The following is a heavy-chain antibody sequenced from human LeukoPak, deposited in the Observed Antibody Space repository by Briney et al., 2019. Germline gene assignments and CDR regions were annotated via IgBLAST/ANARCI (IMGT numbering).Heavy chain of an antibody. V-gene: IGHV3-7*01. CDR1: GFTFSIYW. D-gene: IGHD3-10*01. CDR3: ARGLSGGY. Sequence: PGGSLRLSCVVSGFTFSIYWMSWVRQAPGKGLEWVANIKQDGSEKYYVDSVKGRFTISRDNAKNSLYLQMNSLRAEDTAVYYCARGLSGGYWGQGTLVTVSS. CDR2: IKQDGSEK. J-gene: IGHJ4*02.